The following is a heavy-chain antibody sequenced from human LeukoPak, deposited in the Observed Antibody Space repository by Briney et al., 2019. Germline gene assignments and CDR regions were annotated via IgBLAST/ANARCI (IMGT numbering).Heavy chain of an antibody. V-gene: IGHV3-7*04. D-gene: IGHD3-3*01. Sequence: GGCLILACPVDLFSLVTKWTGWDRQPAGGVLEWVNNIKQDGSEKYYVDSVKGRFTISRDNAKNSLYLQMNSLRAEDTAVYYCARGFGVVIDWGQGTLVTVSS. CDR2: IKQDGSEK. CDR3: ARGFGVVID. CDR1: LFSLVTKW. J-gene: IGHJ4*02.